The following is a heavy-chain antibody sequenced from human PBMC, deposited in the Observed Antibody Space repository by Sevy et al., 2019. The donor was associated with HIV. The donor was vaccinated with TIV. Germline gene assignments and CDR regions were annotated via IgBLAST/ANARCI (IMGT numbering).Heavy chain of an antibody. Sequence: GGSLRLSCAASGFTFSSYWMSWVRQAPGKGLEWVANIKQEGSEKYYVDSVKGRFTVSSDNAKNSLYLQMNSLRAEETAVYYCARVCTRVRRVFDYWGQGTLVTVSS. D-gene: IGHD3-10*01. V-gene: IGHV3-7*01. J-gene: IGHJ4*02. CDR3: ARVCTRVRRVFDY. CDR1: GFTFSSYW. CDR2: IKQEGSEK.